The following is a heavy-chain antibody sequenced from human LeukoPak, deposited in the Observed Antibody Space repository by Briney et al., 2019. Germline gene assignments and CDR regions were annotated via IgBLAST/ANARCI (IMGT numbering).Heavy chain of an antibody. CDR3: ARGSSWSYYFDY. CDR1: GGSISSYY. Sequence: PSETLSLTCTVSGGSISSYYWSWIWQPPGKGLEWIGYIYYSGSTNYNPSLKSRVTISVDTSKNQFSLKVSSVTAADTAVYYCARGSSWSYYFDYWGQGTLVTVSS. D-gene: IGHD6-13*01. V-gene: IGHV4-59*08. J-gene: IGHJ4*02. CDR2: IYYSGST.